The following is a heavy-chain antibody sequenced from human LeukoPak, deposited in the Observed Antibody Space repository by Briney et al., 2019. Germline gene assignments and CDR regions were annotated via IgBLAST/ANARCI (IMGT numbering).Heavy chain of an antibody. V-gene: IGHV4-59*01. CDR1: GGSISSYF. CDR2: IYYSGST. D-gene: IGHD3-22*01. Sequence: SETLSLTCTVSGGSISSYFWSWIRQPPGKGLEWIGYIYYSGSTNYNPSLKSRVTISVDTSKNQFSLRLSSVTAADTAVYYCARYYYDSSGYYRIDPWGQGTLVTVSS. J-gene: IGHJ5*02. CDR3: ARYYYDSSGYYRIDP.